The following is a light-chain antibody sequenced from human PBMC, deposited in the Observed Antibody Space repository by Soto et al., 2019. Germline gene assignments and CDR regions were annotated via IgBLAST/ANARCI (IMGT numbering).Light chain of an antibody. CDR2: LNSDGSH. Sequence: QPVLTQSPSASTSLGASVKLTCTLSSGDNTYAIAWYERRPEKGPRYLMKLNSDGSHTKGDGIPDRFSGSSSGAERYLTISSLQSEDEADYYCQTWGTGIRVFGGGTKLTV. CDR3: QTWGTGIRV. J-gene: IGLJ3*02. CDR1: SGDNTYA. V-gene: IGLV4-69*01.